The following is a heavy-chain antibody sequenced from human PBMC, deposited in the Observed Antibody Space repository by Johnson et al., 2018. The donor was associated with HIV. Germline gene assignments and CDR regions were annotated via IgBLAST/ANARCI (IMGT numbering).Heavy chain of an antibody. D-gene: IGHD1-7*01. CDR1: GFTFSNYA. CDR3: AREDQNWNYAHAFDI. Sequence: QVQLVESGGGVVRPGGSLRLSCAASGFTFSNYAMHWVRQAPGKGLEWVAGIWYDGTNKYYSDSVKGRFTISRDNSKNTLYLQMNSLRAEDTAVYYCAREDQNWNYAHAFDIWGQGTMVTVSS. CDR2: IWYDGTNK. V-gene: IGHV3-33*08. J-gene: IGHJ3*02.